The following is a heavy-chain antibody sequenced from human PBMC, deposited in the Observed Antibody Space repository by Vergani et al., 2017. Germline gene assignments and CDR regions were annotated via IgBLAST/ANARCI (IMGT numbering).Heavy chain of an antibody. CDR3: ARENYDILTGYKISYYYYGMDV. V-gene: IGHV1-69*04. CDR2: IIPILSIA. D-gene: IGHD3-9*01. Sequence: QVQLVQSGAEVKKPGSSVKVSCKASGGTFSSYAISWVRQAPGQGLEWMGRIIPILSIANYAQKFQGRVTITADKSTSTAYMELSSLRSEDTAVYYCARENYDILTGYKISYYYYGMDVWGQGP. CDR1: GGTFSSYA. J-gene: IGHJ6*02.